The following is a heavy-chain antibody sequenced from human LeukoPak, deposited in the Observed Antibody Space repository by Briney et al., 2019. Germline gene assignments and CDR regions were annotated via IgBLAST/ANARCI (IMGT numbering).Heavy chain of an antibody. CDR3: RGPLW. CDR2: TRNKANSYTT. D-gene: IGHD3-10*01. CDR1: GFTFSDHY. J-gene: IGHJ4*02. V-gene: IGHV3-72*01. Sequence: PGGSLRLSCAASGFTFSDHYMDWVRQAPGKGLEWVGRTRNKANSYTTEYAASVKGRFTISRDDSKNSLYLQMNSLKSEDTAVYYCRGPLWWGQGTLVTVSS.